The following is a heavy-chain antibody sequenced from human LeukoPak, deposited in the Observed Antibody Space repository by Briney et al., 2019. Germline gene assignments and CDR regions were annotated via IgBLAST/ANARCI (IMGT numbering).Heavy chain of an antibody. Sequence: SVKVSCKASGGTFSSYAISWVRQPPGQGLEWMGRIIPIFGIANYAQKFQGRVTITADKSTSTAYMELSSLRSEDTAVYYCARDWEIVPAAIHESDYYYYGMDVWGQGTTVTVSS. J-gene: IGHJ6*02. CDR1: GGTFSSYA. CDR3: ARDWEIVPAAIHESDYYYYGMDV. D-gene: IGHD2-2*02. CDR2: IIPIFGIA. V-gene: IGHV1-69*04.